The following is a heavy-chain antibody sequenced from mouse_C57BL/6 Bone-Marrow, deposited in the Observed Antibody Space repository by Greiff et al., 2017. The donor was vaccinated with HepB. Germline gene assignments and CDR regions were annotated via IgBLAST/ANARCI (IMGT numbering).Heavy chain of an antibody. V-gene: IGHV1-61*01. Sequence: QVQLQQPGAELVRPGSSVKLSCKASGYTFTSYWMDWVKQRPGQGLEWIGNIYPSDSETHYNQKFKDKATLTVDKSSSTAYMQLSSLTSEDSAVYYGARSDGSRHLDYWGQGTLLTVSS. CDR2: IYPSDSET. CDR1: GYTFTSYW. D-gene: IGHD1-1*01. J-gene: IGHJ2*01. CDR3: ARSDGSRHLDY.